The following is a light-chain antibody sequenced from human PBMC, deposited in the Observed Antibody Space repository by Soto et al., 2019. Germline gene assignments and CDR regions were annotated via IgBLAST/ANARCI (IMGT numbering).Light chain of an antibody. CDR3: QHYTSYSEA. CDR2: KAS. J-gene: IGKJ1*01. V-gene: IGKV1-5*03. Sequence: DIQMTQSPSTVSASVGGRVPIICRASQTISSWLAWYQQKPGKAPKLLIYKASTLKSGVPSRFSGSGSGTEFTLTISSLQPDDFATYYCQHYTSYSEAFGQGTKVDI. CDR1: QTISSW.